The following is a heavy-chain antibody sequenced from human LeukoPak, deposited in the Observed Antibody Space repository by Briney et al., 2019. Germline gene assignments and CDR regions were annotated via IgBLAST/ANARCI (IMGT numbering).Heavy chain of an antibody. Sequence: GGSLRLSCAASGFTFSNNVMHWVRQAPDKGLEWVAVISNDGSKKYYGDSVKGRLTISRDNSKNTLYLQVNSLRVEDAAVYYCARVHYCSGVGCYTYYYYYNMDVWGQGTTVTVSS. V-gene: IGHV3-30*04. CDR3: ARVHYCSGVGCYTYYYYYNMDV. D-gene: IGHD2-15*01. CDR1: GFTFSNNV. J-gene: IGHJ6*02. CDR2: ISNDGSKK.